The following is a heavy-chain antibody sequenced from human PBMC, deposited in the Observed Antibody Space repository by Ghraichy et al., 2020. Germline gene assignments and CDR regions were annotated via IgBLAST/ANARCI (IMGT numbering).Heavy chain of an antibody. CDR1: GFTFSSYA. J-gene: IGHJ5*02. CDR3: AKDTDWSGYYLGWFDP. D-gene: IGHD3-3*01. CDR2: ISGSGGST. Sequence: GGSLRLSCAASGFTFSSYAMSWVRQAPGEGLEWVSAISGSGGSTYYADSVKGRFTISRDNSKNTLYLQMNSLRAEDTAVYYCAKDTDWSGYYLGWFDPWGQGTLVTVSS. V-gene: IGHV3-23*01.